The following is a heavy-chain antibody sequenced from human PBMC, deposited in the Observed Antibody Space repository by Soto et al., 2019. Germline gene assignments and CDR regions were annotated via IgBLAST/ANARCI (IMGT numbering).Heavy chain of an antibody. J-gene: IGHJ4*02. Sequence: ASVKVSCKASGFTFSRSAVQWVRQARGQRLEWIGWIVVGNGNTNYAQKFQERVTITRGMSTSTAYMELSSLRSEDTAVYYCAEDVSLGTWVFDYWGQGSLVTVSS. D-gene: IGHD3-10*01. CDR3: AEDVSLGTWVFDY. V-gene: IGHV1-58*01. CDR1: GFTFSRSA. CDR2: IVVGNGNT.